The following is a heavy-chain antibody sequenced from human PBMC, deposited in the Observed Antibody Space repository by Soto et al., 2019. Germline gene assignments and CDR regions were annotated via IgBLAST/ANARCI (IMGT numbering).Heavy chain of an antibody. CDR3: ARGTIVARQRLDY. D-gene: IGHD6-6*01. CDR1: GFTFSSYA. V-gene: IGHV3-30*03. CDR2: ISIRGGDE. J-gene: IGHJ4*02. Sequence: QVQLVESGGGVVQPGKSLRLSCAASGFTFSSYAMQWARQAPGKGLEWVTVISIRGGDEYYAESVRGRFTISRDDSKNTQYLQMDSLRVEDTAVYYCARGTIVARQRLDYWGQGTLVTVSS.